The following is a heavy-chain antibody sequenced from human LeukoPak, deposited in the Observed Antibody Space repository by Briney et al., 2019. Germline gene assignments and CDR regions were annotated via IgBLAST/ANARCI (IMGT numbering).Heavy chain of an antibody. CDR3: AREGEIGYDLSDY. Sequence: ASVKVSCKASGYTFTNYYMNWVRQAPGQGLEWMGIINPSGGSTSYAQKFQGRVTVTRDTSTSTVYMELSSLRSEDTAMYYCAREGEIGYDLSDYWGQGTLVTVAS. V-gene: IGHV1-46*01. CDR2: INPSGGST. CDR1: GYTFTNYY. J-gene: IGHJ4*02. D-gene: IGHD5-12*01.